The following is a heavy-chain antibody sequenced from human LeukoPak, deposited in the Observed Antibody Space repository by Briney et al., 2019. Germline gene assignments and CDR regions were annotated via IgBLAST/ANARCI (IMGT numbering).Heavy chain of an antibody. CDR3: ASYGARTGYFQH. V-gene: IGHV4-59*01. D-gene: IGHD4-17*01. CDR1: GGSISSYY. Sequence: SETLSLICTVSGGSISSYYWSWIRQPPGKGLEWIGYIYYSGSTNYNPSLKSRVTISVDTSKNQFSLKLSSVTAADTAVYYCASYGARTGYFQHWGQGTLVTVSS. J-gene: IGHJ1*01. CDR2: IYYSGST.